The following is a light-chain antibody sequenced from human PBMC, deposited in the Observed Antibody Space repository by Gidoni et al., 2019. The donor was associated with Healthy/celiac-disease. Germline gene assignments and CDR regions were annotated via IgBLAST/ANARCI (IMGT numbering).Light chain of an antibody. CDR2: EDN. CDR3: VTWDSSMSVL. CDR1: SSNIGNNY. Sequence: QSVFTQPPSVSASPGQKVTISCSGSSSNIGNNYVSWYQQLPGTAPNLLIFEDNRRSSGIPDRFSGSKSGTSATLDISGLQSGDEADYYCVTWDSSMSVLFGGGTKLTVL. V-gene: IGLV1-51*01. J-gene: IGLJ3*02.